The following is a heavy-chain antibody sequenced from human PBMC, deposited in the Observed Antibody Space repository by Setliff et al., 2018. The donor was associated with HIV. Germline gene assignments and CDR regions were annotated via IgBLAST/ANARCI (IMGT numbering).Heavy chain of an antibody. Sequence: SETLSLTCTVSGGSISSGTYYWSWIRQHPGKGLEWIGYIYYSGSTYYNPSLKSRVTISVDTSRNQFSLKLSSVTAADTAVYYCARKGSSSRSQEYYYDFWGQGTLVTVSS. V-gene: IGHV4-31*03. CDR1: GGSISSGTYY. CDR3: ARKGSSSRSQEYYYDF. J-gene: IGHJ4*02. D-gene: IGHD6-13*01. CDR2: IYYSGST.